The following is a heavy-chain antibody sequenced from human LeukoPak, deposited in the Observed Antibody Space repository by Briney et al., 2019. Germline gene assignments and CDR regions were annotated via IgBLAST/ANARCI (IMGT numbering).Heavy chain of an antibody. Sequence: SETLSLTCTVSGGSISSGSYYWSWIRQPAGKGLEWIGRIYTSGSTNYNPSLKSRVTISVDTSKNQFSLKLSSVTAADTAVYYCARGPAAGNSPSFYDYWGQGTLVTVSS. CDR3: ARGPAAGNSPSFYDY. CDR1: GGSISSGSYY. J-gene: IGHJ4*02. CDR2: IYTSGST. D-gene: IGHD6-13*01. V-gene: IGHV4-61*02.